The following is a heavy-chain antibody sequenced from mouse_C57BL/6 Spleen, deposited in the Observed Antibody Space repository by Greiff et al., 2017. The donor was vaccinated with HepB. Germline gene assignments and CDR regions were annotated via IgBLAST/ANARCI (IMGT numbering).Heavy chain of an antibody. CDR2: ILPGSGST. CDR3: ARRFITTVVRSGGWFAY. CDR1: GYTFTGYW. J-gene: IGHJ3*01. V-gene: IGHV1-9*01. D-gene: IGHD1-1*01. Sequence: VMLVESGAELMKPGASVKLSCKATGYTFTGYWIEWVKQRPGHGLEWIGEILPGSGSTNYNEKFKGKATFTADTSSNTAYMKLSSLTTEDSAIYYCARRFITTVVRSGGWFAYWGQGTLVTVSA.